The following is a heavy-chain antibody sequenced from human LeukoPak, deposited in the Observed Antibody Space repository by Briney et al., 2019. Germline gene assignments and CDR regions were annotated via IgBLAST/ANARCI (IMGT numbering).Heavy chain of an antibody. Sequence: GGSLRLSCEASGFTFNSHGMHWVGQAPPTGLEWVAVIWYDGSNKYYADSGKGRFTISRDNSKNTLYLQMNSLGAEDTAVYYCASLDTAMVTGEDYWGQGTLVTVSS. CDR2: IWYDGSNK. CDR3: ASLDTAMVTGEDY. CDR1: GFTFNSHG. J-gene: IGHJ4*02. D-gene: IGHD5-18*01. V-gene: IGHV3-33*01.